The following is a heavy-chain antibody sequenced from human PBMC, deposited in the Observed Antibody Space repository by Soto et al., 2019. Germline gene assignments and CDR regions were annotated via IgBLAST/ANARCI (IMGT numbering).Heavy chain of an antibody. CDR3: ARDKGLLWFGELYSAFDI. V-gene: IGHV3-33*01. Sequence: SLRLSCAASGFTFSSYGMHWVRQAPGKGLEWVAVIWYDGSNKYYADSVKGRFTISRDNSKNTLYLQMNSLRAEDTAVYYCARDKGLLWFGELYSAFDIWGQGTMVTVSS. D-gene: IGHD3-10*01. CDR2: IWYDGSNK. CDR1: GFTFSSYG. J-gene: IGHJ3*02.